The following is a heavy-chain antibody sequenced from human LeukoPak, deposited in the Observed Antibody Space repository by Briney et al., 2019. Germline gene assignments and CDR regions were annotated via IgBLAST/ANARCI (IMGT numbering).Heavy chain of an antibody. D-gene: IGHD2-21*02. CDR1: GFTFSTSA. V-gene: IGHV3-23*01. Sequence: GGSLRLSCAASGFTFSTSAMTWVRQAPGKGLEWVSGIISTGTTYYADSVRGRFTISRDNSKNTLYLQMNSLRAEDTAVYYCARDRCGGDCYPDYWGQGTLVTVSS. J-gene: IGHJ4*02. CDR3: ARDRCGGDCYPDY. CDR2: IISTGTT.